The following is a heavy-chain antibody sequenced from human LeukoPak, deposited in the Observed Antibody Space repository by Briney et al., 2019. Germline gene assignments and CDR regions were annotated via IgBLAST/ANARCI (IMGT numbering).Heavy chain of an antibody. Sequence: GASVKVSFKASGYTFTDYYMHWVRQAPGQGLEWMGWINPNSGGTNYAQKFQGRVTMTRDTSITTAYMDLSSLRSDDTAAYYCARPRTTVLTPLNYWGQGALVTVSS. CDR3: ARPRTTVLTPLNY. CDR1: GYTFTDYY. V-gene: IGHV1-2*02. CDR2: INPNSGGT. J-gene: IGHJ4*02. D-gene: IGHD4-23*01.